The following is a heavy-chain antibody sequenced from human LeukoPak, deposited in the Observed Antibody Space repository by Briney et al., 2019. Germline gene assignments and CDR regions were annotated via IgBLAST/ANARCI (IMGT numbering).Heavy chain of an antibody. D-gene: IGHD4-23*01. CDR1: GYTFTSNY. CDR3: ARDNSVEDTAWWFDP. Sequence: ASVKVSCNASGYTFTSNYMHWVRQAPGQGLEWMGIINPSGGSTSYAQKFQGRVTMTTDMSTSTDYMELSSLRSEDTAVYYCARDNSVEDTAWWFDPWGQGTLVTVSS. CDR2: INPSGGST. V-gene: IGHV1-46*01. J-gene: IGHJ5*02.